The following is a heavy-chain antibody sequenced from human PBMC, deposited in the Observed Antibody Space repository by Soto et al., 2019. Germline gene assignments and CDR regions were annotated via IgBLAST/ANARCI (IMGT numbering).Heavy chain of an antibody. Sequence: GGSLRLSCAAAGFDFEDYAMHWVRQVPGKGLEWVSLTNSDGTDSYYVDSVKGRFTISRDNAKTTLYLQMDRLRPEDTALYFCAKSLYYYDSSPLDHRGQGTLVTVSS. V-gene: IGHV3-43D*04. D-gene: IGHD3-22*01. CDR1: GFDFEDYA. J-gene: IGHJ4*02. CDR3: AKSLYYYDSSPLDH. CDR2: TNSDGTDS.